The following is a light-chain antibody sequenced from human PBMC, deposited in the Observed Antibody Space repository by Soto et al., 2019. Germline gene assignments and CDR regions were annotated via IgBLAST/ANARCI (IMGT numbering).Light chain of an antibody. Sequence: DIQMTQSPSTLSASVGDRVTITCRASQTISNRLAWHQQKPGKAPKLLIYDASSLQSGVPSRFSGSASGTEFTLTISSLQPDDFATYYCQQYNSWPLTFGGGTKVDIK. CDR1: QTISNR. CDR2: DAS. J-gene: IGKJ4*01. V-gene: IGKV1-5*01. CDR3: QQYNSWPLT.